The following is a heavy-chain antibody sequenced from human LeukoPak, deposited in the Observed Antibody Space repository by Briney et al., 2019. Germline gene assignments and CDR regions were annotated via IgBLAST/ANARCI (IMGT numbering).Heavy chain of an antibody. V-gene: IGHV3-53*01. Sequence: PGGSLRLSCAASGFTFSSYAMSWVRQAPGKGLEWVSVIYSGGSTYYADSVKGRFTISRDNSKNTLYLQMNSLRAEDTAVYYCARDGVVRGDGLAFDIWGQGTMVTVSS. J-gene: IGHJ3*02. CDR3: ARDGVVRGDGLAFDI. CDR2: IYSGGST. CDR1: GFTFSSYA. D-gene: IGHD3-10*01.